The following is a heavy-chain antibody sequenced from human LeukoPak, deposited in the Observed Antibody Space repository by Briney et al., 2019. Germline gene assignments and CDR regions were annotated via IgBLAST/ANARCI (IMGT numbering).Heavy chain of an antibody. V-gene: IGHV3-48*03. CDR2: ISSSGTTI. J-gene: IGHJ4*02. CDR3: ARGPSAGNTLWMDY. D-gene: IGHD2-21*01. CDR1: GFTFSSYA. Sequence: GGSLRLSCAASGFTFSSYAMNWVRQAPGKGLEWVSYISSSGTTIYYADSVKGRFTISRDNAKNSLYLQMNSLRAEDTAVYYCARGPSAGNTLWMDYWGQGTLVTVSS.